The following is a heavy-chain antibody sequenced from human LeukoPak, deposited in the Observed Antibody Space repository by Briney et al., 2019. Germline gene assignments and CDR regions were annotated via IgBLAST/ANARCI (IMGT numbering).Heavy chain of an antibody. CDR3: ATDHYYGGNSPFDY. CDR2: IWYDGSNK. V-gene: IGHV3-33*01. Sequence: GGSLRLSCAASGFTFSSYGMHWVRQAPGKGLEWVAVIWYDGSNKYYADSVRGRFTISRDNSKNTLYLQMNSLRAEDTAVYYCATDHYYGGNSPFDYWGQGTLVTVSS. CDR1: GFTFSSYG. J-gene: IGHJ4*02. D-gene: IGHD4-23*01.